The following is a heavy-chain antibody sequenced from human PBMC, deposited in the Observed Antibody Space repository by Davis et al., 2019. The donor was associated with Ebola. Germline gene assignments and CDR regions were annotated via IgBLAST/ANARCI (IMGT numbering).Heavy chain of an antibody. Sequence: SETLSLTCAVYGGSFSGYYWSWIRQPPGKGLEWIGYIYYSGSTYYNPSLKSRVTISVDTSKNQFSLKLSSVTAADTAVYYCARYGDSLYYFDYWGQGTLVTVSS. J-gene: IGHJ4*02. CDR2: IYYSGST. V-gene: IGHV4-34*01. D-gene: IGHD4-17*01. CDR1: GGSFSGYY. CDR3: ARYGDSLYYFDY.